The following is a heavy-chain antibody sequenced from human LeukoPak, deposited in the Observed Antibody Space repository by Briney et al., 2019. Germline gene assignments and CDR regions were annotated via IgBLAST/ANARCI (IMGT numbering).Heavy chain of an antibody. Sequence: PGGSLRLSCAASGFTFSSYAMSWVRQAPGKGLEWVSAISGSGGSTYYADSVKGRFTISRDNSKNTLYLQMNSLRAEDTAVYYCAKTLRGVTGDGEYYLDYWGQGTLVTVSS. CDR1: GFTFSSYA. V-gene: IGHV3-23*01. J-gene: IGHJ4*02. CDR3: AKTLRGVTGDGEYYLDY. D-gene: IGHD7-27*01. CDR2: ISGSGGST.